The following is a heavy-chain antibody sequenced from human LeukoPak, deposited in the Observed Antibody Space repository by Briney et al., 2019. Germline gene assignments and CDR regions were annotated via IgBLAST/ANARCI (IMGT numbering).Heavy chain of an antibody. CDR1: GFTFSSYA. D-gene: IGHD3-16*01. CDR2: ISYDGSNK. V-gene: IGHV3-30-3*01. Sequence: PGGSLRLSCAASGFTFSSYAMPWVRQAPGKGLEWVAVISYDGSNKYYADSVKGRFTISRDNSKNTLYLQMNSLRADDTAVYYCARDRSDWGTADYWGQGTLVTVSS. CDR3: ARDRSDWGTADY. J-gene: IGHJ4*02.